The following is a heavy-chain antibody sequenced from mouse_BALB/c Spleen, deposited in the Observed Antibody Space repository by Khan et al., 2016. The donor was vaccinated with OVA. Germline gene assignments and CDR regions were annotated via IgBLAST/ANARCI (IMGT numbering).Heavy chain of an antibody. CDR1: GFSLTSYG. J-gene: IGHJ1*01. CDR2: IWSGGNT. CDR3: ARNRGGYFDV. V-gene: IGHV2-2*02. Sequence: QVQLQQPGPGLVQPSQSLSITCTVSGFSLTSYGVHWVRQSPGKGLEWLGVIWSGGNTDYNATFISRLSISKDNSKSQVFFKMNSLQANDTAIFYCARNRGGYFDVWGAGTTVTVSS.